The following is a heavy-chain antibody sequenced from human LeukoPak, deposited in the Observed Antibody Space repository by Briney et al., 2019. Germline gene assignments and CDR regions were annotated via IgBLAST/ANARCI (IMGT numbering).Heavy chain of an antibody. J-gene: IGHJ5*02. V-gene: IGHV1-8*01. D-gene: IGHD3-10*01. CDR3: ARRKPTSGAQYWFDP. CDR1: GYTFTSYD. CDR2: MNPNSGNT. Sequence: GASVKVSCKASGYTFTSYDIKWVRQATGQGLEWMGWMNPNSGNTGYAQEFQGRVTMTRDTSISTAYMELSSLTSEDTAVYYCARRKPTSGAQYWFDPWGQGTLVTVSS.